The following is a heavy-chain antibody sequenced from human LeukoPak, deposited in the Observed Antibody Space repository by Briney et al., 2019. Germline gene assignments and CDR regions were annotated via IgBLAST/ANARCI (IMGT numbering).Heavy chain of an antibody. CDR3: AREAYDAFDI. CDR1: GFTVSSNY. J-gene: IGHJ3*02. Sequence: GGSLRLSCAASGFTVSSNYMSWVRQAPGKGLEWVSVIYSGGSTYYADSVRGRFTISRHNSKNTLYLQMNSPRAEDTAVYYCAREAYDAFDIWGQGTMVTVSS. V-gene: IGHV3-53*04. CDR2: IYSGGST.